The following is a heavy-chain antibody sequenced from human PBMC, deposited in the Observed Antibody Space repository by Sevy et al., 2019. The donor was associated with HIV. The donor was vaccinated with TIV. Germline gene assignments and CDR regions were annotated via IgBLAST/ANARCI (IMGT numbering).Heavy chain of an antibody. CDR3: AGAGGSTYWGMDV. CDR2: IYDSETT. J-gene: IGHJ6*02. CDR1: GGSISSFY. V-gene: IGHV4-59*01. D-gene: IGHD2-15*01. Sequence: SETLSLTCTVSGGSISSFYWSWIRQPPGKGLEYIGYIYDSETTNYNPSLKSRVTISVDTSKNQFSLKLSSVTAADPAVDYCAGAGGSTYWGMDVWGQGTTVTVSS.